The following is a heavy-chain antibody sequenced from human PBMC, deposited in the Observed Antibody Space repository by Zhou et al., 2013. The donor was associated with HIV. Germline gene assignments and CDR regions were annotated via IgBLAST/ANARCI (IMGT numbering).Heavy chain of an antibody. V-gene: IGHV1-69*11. J-gene: IGHJ4*02. Sequence: QVQLVQSGSEVKKPGSSVKVSCRASGGTFNNYAISWVRQAPGQGLEWMGGIVPLLGTANYAQNFQGRVTITADESTSTAYMELSSLRSEDTAVYYCARVMSRGVNLFDYWGQGTLVTVSS. CDR2: IVPLLGTA. CDR1: GGTFNNYA. CDR3: ARVMSRGVNLFDY. D-gene: IGHD3-10*01.